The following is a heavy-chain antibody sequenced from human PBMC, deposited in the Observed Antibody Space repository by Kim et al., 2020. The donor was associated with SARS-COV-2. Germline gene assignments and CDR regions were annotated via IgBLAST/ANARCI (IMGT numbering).Heavy chain of an antibody. J-gene: IGHJ6*02. D-gene: IGHD4-17*01. Sequence: PKGRDTISEDKSKNQFSLKLSSVTAADTAVYYCARATPHDYGDYAGMDVWGQGTTVTVSS. V-gene: IGHV4-4*02. CDR3: ARATPHDYGDYAGMDV.